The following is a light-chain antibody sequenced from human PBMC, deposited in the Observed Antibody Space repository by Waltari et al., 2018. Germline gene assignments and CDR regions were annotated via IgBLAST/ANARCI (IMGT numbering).Light chain of an antibody. CDR1: QGISSY. CDR2: AAS. V-gene: IGKV1-9*01. Sequence: IQLTQSPSSLSASVGDRVTITCRASQGISSYLAWYQQKPGKAPKLLIYAASTLQSGVPARLSGSGSGTDVTRTISSLQPEDFATYYCQQLNSFPITFGQGTRLEIK. CDR3: QQLNSFPIT. J-gene: IGKJ5*01.